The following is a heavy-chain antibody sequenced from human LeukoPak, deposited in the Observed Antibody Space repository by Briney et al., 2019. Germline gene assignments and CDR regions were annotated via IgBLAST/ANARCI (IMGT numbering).Heavy chain of an antibody. D-gene: IGHD2-2*01. V-gene: IGHV1-18*01. Sequence: GASVKVSCKASGYTFISYGITWVRQAPGQGLEWMGWISIYNGNTKYAQKFQDGVTMTTDTSTSTAYMELRSLRSDDTAVYYCARASGDIVVAPNASNYWGQGTLVTVSS. CDR2: ISIYNGNT. CDR1: GYTFISYG. CDR3: ARASGDIVVAPNASNY. J-gene: IGHJ4*02.